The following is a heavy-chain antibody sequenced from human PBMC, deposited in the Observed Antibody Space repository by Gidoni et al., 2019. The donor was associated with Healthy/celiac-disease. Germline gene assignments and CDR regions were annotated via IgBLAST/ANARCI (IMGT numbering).Heavy chain of an antibody. J-gene: IGHJ2*01. Sequence: EVQLLESGGGLVQPGGSRRLSCAASGFTFSSYAMSWVPQAPGKGLEWFSAISGSGGSTSYADSVKGRFTISRDNSKNTLYLQMNSLRAEDTAVYYCAKPYTAMVYWYFDLWDRGTLVTVSS. CDR3: AKPYTAMVYWYFDL. V-gene: IGHV3-23*01. CDR2: ISGSGGST. D-gene: IGHD5-18*01. CDR1: GFTFSSYA.